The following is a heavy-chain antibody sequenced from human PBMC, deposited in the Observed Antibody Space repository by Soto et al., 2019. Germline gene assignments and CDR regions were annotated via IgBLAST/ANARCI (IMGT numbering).Heavy chain of an antibody. CDR3: ARDFYYDSSGYAAFDI. V-gene: IGHV1-46*03. D-gene: IGHD3-22*01. Sequence: ASVKGSCKASGYTFTSYYMHWVRQAPGQGLEWMGIINPSGGSTSYAQKFQGRVTMTRDTSTSTVYMELSSLRSEDTAVYYCARDFYYDSSGYAAFDIWGLGTMVTVSS. J-gene: IGHJ3*02. CDR1: GYTFTSYY. CDR2: INPSGGST.